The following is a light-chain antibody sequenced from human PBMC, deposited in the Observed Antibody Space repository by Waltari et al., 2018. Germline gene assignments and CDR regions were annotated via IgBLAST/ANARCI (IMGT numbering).Light chain of an antibody. CDR1: QGISTY. J-gene: IGKJ1*01. CDR2: AAS. V-gene: IGKV1-8*01. Sequence: TGDRVTITCRASQGISTYLAWYQQKPGKAPKVLIYAASTLQSGVPSRFSGSGTGTDFTLTISCLQSEDFAIYYCQQYYSNPATFGQGTKVEIK. CDR3: QQYYSNPAT.